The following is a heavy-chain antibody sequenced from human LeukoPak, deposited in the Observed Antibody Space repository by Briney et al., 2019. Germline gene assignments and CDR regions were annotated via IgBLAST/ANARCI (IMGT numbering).Heavy chain of an antibody. CDR1: GGSISSSSYY. V-gene: IGHV4-61*01. J-gene: IGHJ4*02. Sequence: SETLSLTCTVSGGSISSSSYYWGWIRQPPGKGLEWIGYIYYSGSTNYNPSLKSRVTISVDTSKNQFSLKLSSVTAADTAVYYCARDYGDHIIDYWGQGTLVTVSS. CDR2: IYYSGST. CDR3: ARDYGDHIIDY. D-gene: IGHD4-17*01.